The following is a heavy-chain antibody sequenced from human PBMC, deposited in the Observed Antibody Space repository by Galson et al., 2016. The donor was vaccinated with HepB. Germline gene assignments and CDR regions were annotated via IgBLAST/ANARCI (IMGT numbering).Heavy chain of an antibody. J-gene: IGHJ4*02. CDR1: GYSFTSYW. CDR3: AKTATSTGREFDS. V-gene: IGHV5-51*01. D-gene: IGHD1-14*01. Sequence: QSGAEVKKPGESLQISCQGSGYSFTSYWIAWVRQMPGEGLEWMGIIYPGDSDTRYSPSFQGQITISADKSITTAYLQWTSQKASDTAMYYCAKTATSTGREFDSWGQGTLVTVSS. CDR2: IYPGDSDT.